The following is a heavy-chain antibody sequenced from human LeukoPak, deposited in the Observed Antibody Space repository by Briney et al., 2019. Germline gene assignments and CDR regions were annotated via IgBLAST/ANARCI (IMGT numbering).Heavy chain of an antibody. CDR3: ARGYSYGSSAFDI. Sequence: PGGSLRLSCAASGFTFSSYDMHGVRQATGRGLEWVSAIGTAGDTYYPGSVKGRFTISRENAKNSLYLQMNSLRAGDTAVYYCARGYSYGSSAFDIWGQGTMVTVSS. CDR2: IGTAGDT. V-gene: IGHV3-13*01. D-gene: IGHD5-18*01. J-gene: IGHJ3*02. CDR1: GFTFSSYD.